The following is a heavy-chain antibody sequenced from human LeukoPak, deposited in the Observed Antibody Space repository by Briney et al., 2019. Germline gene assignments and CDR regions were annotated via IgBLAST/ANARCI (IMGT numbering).Heavy chain of an antibody. J-gene: IGHJ2*01. V-gene: IGHV3-30-3*01. D-gene: IGHD3-22*01. CDR2: ISYDGSNK. CDR3: ARGAKIVVVTDL. CDR1: GFTFSSYA. Sequence: GRSLRLSCAASGFTFSSYAMHWVRQAPGKGLEWVAVISYDGSNKYYADSVKGRFTISRDNSKNTLYLQMNSLRAEDTAVYYCARGAKIVVVTDLWGRGTLVTVSS.